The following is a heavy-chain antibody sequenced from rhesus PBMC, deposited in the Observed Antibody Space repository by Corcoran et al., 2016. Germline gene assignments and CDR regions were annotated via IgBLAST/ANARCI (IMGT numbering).Heavy chain of an antibody. CDR3: ARGPGGWGLDV. Sequence: QVQLQESGPAVVQPSATLSLPCAVSGDTIISPHWWSWIRPSPGRGLEWIGGIHGSGGTAYNPPLKRRVTMSKDTSKNQFSLKLYSVTAADTAVYYCARGPGGWGLDVWGRGVLVTVSS. V-gene: IGHV4-93*01. D-gene: IGHD6-31*01. J-gene: IGHJ5-2*02. CDR2: IHGSGGT. CDR1: GDTIISPHW.